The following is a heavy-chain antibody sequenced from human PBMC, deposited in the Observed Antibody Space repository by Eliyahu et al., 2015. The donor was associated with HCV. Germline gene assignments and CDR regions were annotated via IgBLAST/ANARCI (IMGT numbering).Heavy chain of an antibody. Sequence: QQQLQESGPGLVKPSETLSLTCTLSGDPITSTSYWWAWIRQPPGKGLGWIGSIFYDGATNYHSALQSRVTISIDTPKNQFSLRVSSVSAADTALYYCARLGGAVAVQYWNFGLWGRGALVSVSS. D-gene: IGHD6-19*01. J-gene: IGHJ2*01. CDR2: IFYDGAT. V-gene: IGHV4-39*01. CDR1: GDPITSTSYW. CDR3: ARLGGAVAVQYWNFGL.